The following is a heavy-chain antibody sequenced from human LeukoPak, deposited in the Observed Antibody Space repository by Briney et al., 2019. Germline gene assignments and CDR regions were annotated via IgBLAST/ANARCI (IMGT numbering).Heavy chain of an antibody. D-gene: IGHD3-16*02. Sequence: PGRSLRLSCAAFGFTFSSYAMHWVRQAPGKGLEWVAVISYDGSNKYYADSVKGRFTISRDNSKNTLYLQMNSLRAEDPAVYYCAGDFTFGGVIAALDYWGQGTLVTVSS. CDR1: GFTFSSYA. V-gene: IGHV3-30-3*01. J-gene: IGHJ4*02. CDR2: ISYDGSNK. CDR3: AGDFTFGGVIAALDY.